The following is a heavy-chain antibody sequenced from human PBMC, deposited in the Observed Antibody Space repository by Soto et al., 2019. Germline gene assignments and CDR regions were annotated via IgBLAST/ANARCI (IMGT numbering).Heavy chain of an antibody. V-gene: IGHV1-3*01. J-gene: IGHJ4*02. CDR1: GYTFTSYA. CDR2: INAGNGNT. CDR3: ARDLSPIVVVPAATLPDY. D-gene: IGHD2-2*01. Sequence: QVQLVQSGAEVKKPGASVKVSCKASGYTFTSYAMHWVRQAPGQRLEWMGWINAGNGNTKYSQKFQRRVTITRDTSASTAYMELSSLRSEDTAVYYCARDLSPIVVVPAATLPDYWGQGTLVTVSS.